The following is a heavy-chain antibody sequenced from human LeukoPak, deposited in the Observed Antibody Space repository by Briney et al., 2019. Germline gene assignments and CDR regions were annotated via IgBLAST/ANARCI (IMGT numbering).Heavy chain of an antibody. CDR1: GFSFRSYG. Sequence: PGGSLRLSCAASGFSFRSYGMHWVRQTPGKGLEWVAVIYSGGTTYYADSVKGRFTISRDNSKNTLYLQMNSLRAEDTAVYYCARDYYDSSGYYYGYFQHWGQGTLVTVSS. V-gene: IGHV3-NL1*01. D-gene: IGHD3-22*01. CDR3: ARDYYDSSGYYYGYFQH. CDR2: IYSGGTT. J-gene: IGHJ1*01.